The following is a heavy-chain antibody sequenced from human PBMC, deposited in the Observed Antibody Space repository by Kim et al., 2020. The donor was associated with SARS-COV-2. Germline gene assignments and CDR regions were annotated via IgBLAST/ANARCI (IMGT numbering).Heavy chain of an antibody. V-gene: IGHV3-30-3*01. CDR1: GFTFSSYA. CDR2: ISYGGGNK. J-gene: IGHJ3*02. CDR3: ARGGQIVVANREACDI. Sequence: GGSLRLSCAASGFTFSSYAMHWVRQAPGKGLGWVAVISYGGGNKYYADSVKGRFTISRDNSKNTLYLQMNSLRAEDTAVYYCARGGQIVVANREACDIWGQGTIVTVSS. D-gene: IGHD2-21*01.